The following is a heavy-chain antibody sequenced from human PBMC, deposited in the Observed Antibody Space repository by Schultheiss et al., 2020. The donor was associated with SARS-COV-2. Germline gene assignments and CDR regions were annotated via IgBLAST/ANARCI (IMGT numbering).Heavy chain of an antibody. Sequence: GGSLRLSCTASGFTFTSYAMSWVRQAPGKGLEWVSAISGSGGSTYYADSVKGRFTISRDNSKNSLYLQMNSLRTEDTALYYCAKGLTIFGVVTDDAFDIWGQGTMVTVSS. CDR1: GFTFTSYA. J-gene: IGHJ3*02. D-gene: IGHD3-3*01. CDR3: AKGLTIFGVVTDDAFDI. CDR2: ISGSGGST. V-gene: IGHV3-23*01.